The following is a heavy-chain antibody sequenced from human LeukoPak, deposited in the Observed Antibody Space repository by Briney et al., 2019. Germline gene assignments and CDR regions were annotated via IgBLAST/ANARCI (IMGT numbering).Heavy chain of an antibody. V-gene: IGHV1-18*01. CDR3: ATGVRRYDSSGYYGFFDY. D-gene: IGHD3-22*01. Sequence: ASVKVSCKASGYTFTSYGISWVRQAPGQGLEWMGWISAYNGNTNYAQKLQGRVTMTTDTSTSTAYMELRSLRSEDTAVYYCATGVRRYDSSGYYGFFDYWGQGTLVTVSS. CDR2: ISAYNGNT. J-gene: IGHJ4*02. CDR1: GYTFTSYG.